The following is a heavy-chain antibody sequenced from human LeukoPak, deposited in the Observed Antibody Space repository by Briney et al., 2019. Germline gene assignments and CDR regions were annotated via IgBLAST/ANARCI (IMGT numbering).Heavy chain of an antibody. Sequence: SETLSLTCTVSGGSISSYYWSWIRQPPGKGLEWIGYIYTSGSTNYNPSLKSRVTISVDTSKNQFSLKLSSVTAADTAVYYCAIHFRRGRLLWFGDLGESFDPWGQGTLVTVSS. V-gene: IGHV4-4*09. CDR2: IYTSGST. J-gene: IGHJ5*02. D-gene: IGHD3-10*01. CDR1: GGSISSYY. CDR3: AIHFRRGRLLWFGDLGESFDP.